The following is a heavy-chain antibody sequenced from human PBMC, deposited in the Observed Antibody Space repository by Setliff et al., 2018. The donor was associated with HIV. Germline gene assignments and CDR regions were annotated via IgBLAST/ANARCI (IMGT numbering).Heavy chain of an antibody. CDR3: TRLWHENWGGVDY. V-gene: IGHV5-51*01. CDR2: IYPDESDS. Sequence: GESLKISCKSSGYSFPTYWIAWVRQMPGKGLEWMGVIYPDESDSRYSPSFRGQVTISADKSINTAYLQWSSLKASDTAMYYCTRLWHENWGGVDYWGQGTLVTVSS. D-gene: IGHD3-16*01. J-gene: IGHJ4*02. CDR1: GYSFPTYW.